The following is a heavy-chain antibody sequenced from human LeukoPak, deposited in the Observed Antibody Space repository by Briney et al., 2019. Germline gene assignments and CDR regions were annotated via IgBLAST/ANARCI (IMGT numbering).Heavy chain of an antibody. D-gene: IGHD3-22*01. CDR3: ARQYYYESSGFWY. CDR2: IYHTGST. V-gene: IGHV4-61*01. CDR1: GGSISSSNW. J-gene: IGHJ4*02. Sequence: SETLSLTCAVSGGSISSSNWWSWIRQPPGKGLEWIGYIYHTGSTKYNPSLKSRVTTSVDTSKNQFSLKLSSVTAADTAVYYCARQYYYESSGFWYWGQGTLVTVSS.